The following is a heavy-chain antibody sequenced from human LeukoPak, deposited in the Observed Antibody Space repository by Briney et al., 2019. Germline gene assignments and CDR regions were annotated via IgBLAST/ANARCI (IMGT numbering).Heavy chain of an antibody. J-gene: IGHJ4*02. CDR2: IRGSGVST. V-gene: IGHV3-23*01. CDR3: ARDYGDYFYYFDY. Sequence: GGSLRLSCAASGFTFSDYYMSWIRQAPGKGLEWVSTIRGSGVSTNYVDSVKGRFTISRDNSKNTLYLQMNSLRAEDTALYYCARDYGDYFYYFDYWGQGTLVTVSS. D-gene: IGHD4-17*01. CDR1: GFTFSDYY.